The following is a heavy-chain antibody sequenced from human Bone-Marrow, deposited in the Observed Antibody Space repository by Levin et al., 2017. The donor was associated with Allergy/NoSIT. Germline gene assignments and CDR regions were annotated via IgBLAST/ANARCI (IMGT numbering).Heavy chain of an antibody. Sequence: GGSLRLSCAASGFTFTDYYMSWIRQAPGKGLEWVSFINSNSNYTNYADSVKGRFTISRDNAKNSLYLQMNSLRAEDTAVYFCARDLRYFDWSRAAFDSWGQGTLVTVSS. CDR2: INSNSNYT. D-gene: IGHD3-9*01. CDR3: ARDLRYFDWSRAAFDS. V-gene: IGHV3-11*05. J-gene: IGHJ3*02. CDR1: GFTFTDYY.